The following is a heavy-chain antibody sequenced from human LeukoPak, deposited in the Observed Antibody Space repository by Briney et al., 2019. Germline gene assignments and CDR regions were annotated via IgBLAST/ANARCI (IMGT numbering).Heavy chain of an antibody. D-gene: IGHD3-16*01. CDR1: GFTFSSYA. V-gene: IGHV3-23*03. J-gene: IGHJ4*02. CDR3: AKDREGGL. Sequence: GGSLRLSCAASGFTFSSYAMSWVRQAPGKGLEWVSVIYSGGSTYYADSVKGRFTISRDNSKNTLYLQMNSLRAEDTAMYYCAKDREGGLWGQGTLVTVSS. CDR2: IYSGGST.